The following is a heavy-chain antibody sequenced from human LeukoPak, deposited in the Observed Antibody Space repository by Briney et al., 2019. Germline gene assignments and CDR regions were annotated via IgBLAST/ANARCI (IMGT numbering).Heavy chain of an antibody. V-gene: IGHV4-34*01. CDR3: ARGTQRITLVRGVILNAFDI. Sequence: PSETLSLTCVVYGGSFSGYFWSWIRQPPGKGLEWIGEITPSGSTNYSPSLKSRVSISIDTSKKKLSLRLTSVTAADTAIYYCARGTQRITLVRGVILNAFDIWGQGTMVTVSS. D-gene: IGHD3-10*01. CDR2: ITPSGST. CDR1: GGSFSGYF. J-gene: IGHJ3*02.